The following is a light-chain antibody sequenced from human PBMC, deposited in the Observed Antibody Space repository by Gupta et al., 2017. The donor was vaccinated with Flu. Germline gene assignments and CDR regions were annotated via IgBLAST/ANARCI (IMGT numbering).Light chain of an antibody. CDR1: NSDIGSCDY. J-gene: IGLJ1*01. CDR3: ESYTPTSHKV. V-gene: IGLV2-14*03. Sequence: SITISCTGTNSDIGSCDYVSWDQQHPGKPHKLIIYSVNERTAGVARRFSGSKSGNTASLTISGRKQEDAADYFVESYTPTSHKVFGTGTKVTVL. CDR2: SVN.